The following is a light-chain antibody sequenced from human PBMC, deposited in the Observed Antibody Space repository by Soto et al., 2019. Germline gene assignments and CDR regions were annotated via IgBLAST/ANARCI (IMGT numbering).Light chain of an antibody. Sequence: QSALTQPPSVSGSPGQSVTMSGTGTSSDVGSYNRVSWYQQPPGTAPKLMIYEVSNRPSGVPDRFSGSKSGNTASLTISGLQAEDEADYYCSSYTSSSTYVFGTGTKLTVL. CDR3: SSYTSSSTYV. CDR1: SSDVGSYNR. V-gene: IGLV2-18*02. J-gene: IGLJ1*01. CDR2: EVS.